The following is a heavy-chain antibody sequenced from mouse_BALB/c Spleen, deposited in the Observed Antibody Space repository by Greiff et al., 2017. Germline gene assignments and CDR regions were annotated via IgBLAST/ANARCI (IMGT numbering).Heavy chain of an antibody. CDR2: ISYSGST. CDR3: ARTCAGTGAMDY. J-gene: IGHJ4*01. D-gene: IGHD3-3*01. Sequence: EVQLMESGPGLVKPSQSLSLTCTVTGYSITSDYVWKLIRQTPENIVEWMGNISYSGSTNYNPALKSRIAITRDTSKNQFFLQLNSVTTEDTATYYCARTCAGTGAMDYWGQGTSVTVSS. CDR1: GYSITSDYV. V-gene: IGHV3-2*02.